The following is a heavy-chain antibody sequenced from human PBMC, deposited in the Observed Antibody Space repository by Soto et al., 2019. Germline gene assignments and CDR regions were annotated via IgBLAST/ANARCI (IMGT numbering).Heavy chain of an antibody. CDR1: GYTSPHYD. D-gene: IGHD3-9*01. J-gene: IGHJ6*02. V-gene: IGHV1-8*02. CDR2: MNPNSGNT. CDR3: ARGLKEVLRYFDWLSIGGYYYYGMDV. Sequence: ASVKVSCKASGYTSPHYDINWVRQAAGQGLEWMSWMNPNSGNTGYAQKFQGRVTMTRNTSISTAYMELSSLRSEDTAVYYCARGLKEVLRYFDWLSIGGYYYYGMDVWGQGTTVTVSS.